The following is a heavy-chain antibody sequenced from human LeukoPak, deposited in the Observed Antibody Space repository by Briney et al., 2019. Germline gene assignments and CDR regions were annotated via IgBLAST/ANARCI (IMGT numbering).Heavy chain of an antibody. V-gene: IGHV3-7*03. Sequence: GGSLRLSCEGSAFIFSGHWMNWVRRTPGKGLEWVASIKEDGSERQYVDSVKGRFSISRDNTKGSLFLQLNSLRAEDTAVYYCAKAVGGRVFWSGYLHYYFDYWGQGTLVTVSS. CDR2: IKEDGSER. D-gene: IGHD3-3*01. CDR1: AFIFSGHW. CDR3: AKAVGGRVFWSGYLHYYFDY. J-gene: IGHJ4*02.